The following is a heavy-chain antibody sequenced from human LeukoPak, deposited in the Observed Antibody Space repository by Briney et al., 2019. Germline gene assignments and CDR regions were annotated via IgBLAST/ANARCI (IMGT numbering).Heavy chain of an antibody. J-gene: IGHJ4*02. CDR1: GYSFTSYW. CDR3: ARHLASMSGSYLLDFDY. Sequence: GESLQVSCHGSGYSFTSYWIGWVRQMPGKGLEWMGIIYPGDSDTRYSPSFQGQVTISADKSISTAYLQWSSLKASDTAMYYCARHLASMSGSYLLDFDYWGQGTLVTVSS. CDR2: IYPGDSDT. V-gene: IGHV5-51*01. D-gene: IGHD1-26*01.